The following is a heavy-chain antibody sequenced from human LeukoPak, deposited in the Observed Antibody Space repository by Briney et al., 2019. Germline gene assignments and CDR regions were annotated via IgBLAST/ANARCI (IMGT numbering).Heavy chain of an antibody. CDR3: ARFEAGIIFSGYAFDY. J-gene: IGHJ4*02. CDR2: TFYSGST. D-gene: IGHD5-12*01. CDR1: GGSISSSSYY. Sequence: SETLSLTCTVSGGSISSSSYYWSWIRQPPGTGLEWIGNTFYSGSTYYSPSLKSRVTISLDTSRNQFSLKLTSVTAADTAMYYCARFEAGIIFSGYAFDYWGQGTLVTVSS. V-gene: IGHV4-39*07.